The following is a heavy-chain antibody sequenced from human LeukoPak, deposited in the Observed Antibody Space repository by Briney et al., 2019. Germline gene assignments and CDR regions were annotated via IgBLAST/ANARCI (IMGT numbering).Heavy chain of an antibody. J-gene: IGHJ4*02. D-gene: IGHD4-17*01. CDR1: GFTFSSYG. CDR3: AKDLNYGDLLDY. Sequence: GRSLRLSCAASGFTFSSYGIHWFRQAPGKGLEWVAVISNDGSNKYYTDSVKGRFTISRDNSKSTLYPQMNTLRAEDTALYYCAKDLNYGDLLDYWGQGTLVTVSS. V-gene: IGHV3-30*18. CDR2: ISNDGSNK.